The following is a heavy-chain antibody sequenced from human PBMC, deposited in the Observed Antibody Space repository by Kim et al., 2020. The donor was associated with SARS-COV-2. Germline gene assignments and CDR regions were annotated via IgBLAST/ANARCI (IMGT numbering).Heavy chain of an antibody. CDR2: INHSGST. CDR1: GGSFSGYY. D-gene: IGHD2-2*01. CDR3: ARVQGMVVPAATDY. V-gene: IGHV4-34*01. J-gene: IGHJ4*02. Sequence: SETLSLTCAVYGGSFSGYYWSWIRQPPGKGLEWIGEINHSGSTNYNPSLKSRVTISVDTSKNQFSLKLSSVTAADTAVYYCARVQGMVVPAATDYWGQGTLVTVSS.